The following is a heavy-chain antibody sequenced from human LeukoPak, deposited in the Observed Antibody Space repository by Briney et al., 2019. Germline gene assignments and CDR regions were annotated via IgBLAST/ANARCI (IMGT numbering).Heavy chain of an antibody. D-gene: IGHD3-22*01. Sequence: GGSLRLSCAASGFTFSSYAMSWVRQAPGKGLEWVSAISGSGGSTYYADSVKGRFTISRDNSKNTLYLQMNSLRAEDMAVYYCAKDADSSGYSGGQDFDYWGQGTLVTVSS. CDR3: AKDADSSGYSGGQDFDY. CDR2: ISGSGGST. V-gene: IGHV3-23*01. J-gene: IGHJ4*02. CDR1: GFTFSSYA.